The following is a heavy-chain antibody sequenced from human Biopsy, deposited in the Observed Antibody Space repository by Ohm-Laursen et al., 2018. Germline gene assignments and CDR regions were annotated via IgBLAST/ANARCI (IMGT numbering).Heavy chain of an antibody. Sequence: AASVKVSCKVSGYSLTELSMHWVRQAPGQGLEWMGGFAPENGRIVYSQKFQGRVTVTEDTSTSTAYMEVWRLRSDDTAVYYCAADINVWNVNYWGQGTQVTVSS. CDR3: AADINVWNVNY. J-gene: IGHJ4*02. D-gene: IGHD1-1*01. CDR1: GYSLTELS. CDR2: FAPENGRI. V-gene: IGHV1-24*01.